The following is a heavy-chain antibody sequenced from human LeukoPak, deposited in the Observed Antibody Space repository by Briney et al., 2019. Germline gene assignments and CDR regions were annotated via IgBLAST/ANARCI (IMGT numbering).Heavy chain of an antibody. V-gene: IGHV4-59*08. Sequence: KPSETLSLTCTVSGGSISGYYWSWIRQPPGKGLEWIGFVYYTGNPKYNPSLQSRVSISVDTSKNQFSLNLNSVTAADTAVYYCARHGRTGGYYTWFDPWGQGTLVTVSS. D-gene: IGHD1-26*01. CDR1: GGSISGYY. CDR3: ARHGRTGGYYTWFDP. J-gene: IGHJ5*02. CDR2: VYYTGNP.